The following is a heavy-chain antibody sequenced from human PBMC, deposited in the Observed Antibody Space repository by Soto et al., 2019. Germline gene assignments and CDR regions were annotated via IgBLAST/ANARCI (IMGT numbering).Heavy chain of an antibody. CDR3: ACLAWFGDPVPPFDC. CDR1: GFTFSSYA. Sequence: GGSLRLSCAASGFTFSSYAMSWVRQAPGKGLEWVSAISGSGSSTYYADSVKGRFIISRDNSKNMVYLQMNSLRAEDTAVYYCACLAWFGDPVPPFDCWGQGTVVTVSS. CDR2: ISGSGSST. D-gene: IGHD3-10*01. J-gene: IGHJ4*02. V-gene: IGHV3-23*01.